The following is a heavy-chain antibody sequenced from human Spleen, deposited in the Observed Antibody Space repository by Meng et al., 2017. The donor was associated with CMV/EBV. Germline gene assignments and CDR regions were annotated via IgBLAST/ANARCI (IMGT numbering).Heavy chain of an antibody. CDR2: INPNSGGT. Sequence: ASVKVSCKASGYTFTGYYMHWVRQAPGQGLEWMGWINPNSGGTNYAQKFQGRVTMTRDTSISTAYMEVHNLKSDDTAVYYCAREGWCNSGSCYSLDYWGQGTLVTVSS. CDR1: GYTFTGYY. J-gene: IGHJ4*02. V-gene: IGHV1-2*02. CDR3: AREGWCNSGSCYSLDY. D-gene: IGHD2-2*02.